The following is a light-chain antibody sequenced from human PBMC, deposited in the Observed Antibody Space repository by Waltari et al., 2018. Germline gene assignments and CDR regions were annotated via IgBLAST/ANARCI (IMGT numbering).Light chain of an antibody. V-gene: IGKV3-20*01. CDR3: HLYGTSPRYT. J-gene: IGKJ2*01. Sequence: EIVLTQSPGTLSLSPGDSATLSCRASQSVSSRYLAWYQQKPGQAPRLLIYGASSRATGIPDRFSGSGSGTDFTLTMRRLEPEDFAVYYCHLYGTSPRYTFGQGTKLEIK. CDR2: GAS. CDR1: QSVSSRY.